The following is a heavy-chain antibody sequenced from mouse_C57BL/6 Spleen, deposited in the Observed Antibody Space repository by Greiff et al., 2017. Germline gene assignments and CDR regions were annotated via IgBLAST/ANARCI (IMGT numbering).Heavy chain of an antibody. CDR1: GFNIKDYY. D-gene: IGHD1-1*01. Sequence: EVQLQQSGAELVRPGASVKLSCTASGFNIKDYYMHWVKQRPEQGLEWIGRIDPEDGDTEYAPKFQGKATMTADTSSNTAYLQLSSLTSEDTAVYYCTTPYGSSHWYFDVWGTGTTVTVSS. CDR2: IDPEDGDT. V-gene: IGHV14-1*01. CDR3: TTPYGSSHWYFDV. J-gene: IGHJ1*03.